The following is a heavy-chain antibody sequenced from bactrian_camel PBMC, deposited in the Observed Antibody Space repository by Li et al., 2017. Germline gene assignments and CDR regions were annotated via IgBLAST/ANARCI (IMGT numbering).Heavy chain of an antibody. J-gene: IGHJ6*01. D-gene: IGHD6*01. Sequence: QVQLVESGGGSVQAGGSLTLSCTASRLTYSTNCMGWFRQRPGAMHEGVAAIDSDENTYYTDSVRGRFTISLDNAKNTVYLQMNTLKPEDTGMYYCAADLKSRGSWYYRRAADFEYWGLGTQVTVS. CDR1: RLTYSTNC. V-gene: IGHV3S53*01. CDR3: AADLKSRGSWYYRRAADFEY. CDR2: IDSDENT.